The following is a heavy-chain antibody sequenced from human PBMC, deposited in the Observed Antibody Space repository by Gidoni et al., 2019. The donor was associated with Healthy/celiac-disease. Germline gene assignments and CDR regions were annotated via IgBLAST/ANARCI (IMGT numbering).Heavy chain of an antibody. Sequence: EVQLVESGGGLVKPGGSLRLSCAASGFTFSNAWMSWVRQAPGKGLEWVGRIKSKTDGGTTDYAAPVKGRFTISRDDSKNTLYLKMNSLKTEDTAVYYCTTGITGTALNDYWGQGTLVTVSS. CDR3: TTGITGTALNDY. CDR2: IKSKTDGGTT. J-gene: IGHJ4*02. CDR1: GFTFSNAW. V-gene: IGHV3-15*01. D-gene: IGHD1-7*01.